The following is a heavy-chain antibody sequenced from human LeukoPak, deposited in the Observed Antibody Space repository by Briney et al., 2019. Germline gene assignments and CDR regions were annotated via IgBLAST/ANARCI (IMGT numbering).Heavy chain of an antibody. J-gene: IGHJ6*03. CDR3: ARDPSNRYYTDV. D-gene: IGHD1-14*01. V-gene: IGHV1-2*02. CDR1: GYTFTTYY. Sequence: ASVKVSCKPSGYTFTTYYLHWVRQAPGQGLEWMGWINSKNGGTNYAQKFRGRFTMTRDTSINTAYMELSGLTSDDTAVYYCARDPSNRYYTDVWGIGTTVTVSS. CDR2: INSKNGGT.